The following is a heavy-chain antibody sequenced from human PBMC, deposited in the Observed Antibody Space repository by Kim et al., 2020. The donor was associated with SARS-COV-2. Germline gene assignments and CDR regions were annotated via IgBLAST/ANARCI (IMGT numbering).Heavy chain of an antibody. Sequence: ASVKVSCKASGYTFTSYGISWVRQAPGQGLEWMGWISAYNGNTNYAQKLQGRVTMTTDTSTSTAYMELRSLRSDDTAVYYCARDRRVGAPPYYFDYWGQGTLVTVSS. CDR2: ISAYNGNT. V-gene: IGHV1-18*01. D-gene: IGHD1-26*01. CDR3: ARDRRVGAPPYYFDY. CDR1: GYTFTSYG. J-gene: IGHJ4*02.